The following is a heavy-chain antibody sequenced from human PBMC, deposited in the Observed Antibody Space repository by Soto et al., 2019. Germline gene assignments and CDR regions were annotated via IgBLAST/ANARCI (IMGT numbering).Heavy chain of an antibody. Sequence: EVQLVQSGAEVKKPGESLQISCKVSGYSFSTYWIGWVRQMPGKGLEWMGIIYPGDSDTRYSPSFQGQVTISADKSINTAYLQWSSLKASDTAMYYCARPYGISSPTNWFDPWGQGTLVTVSS. D-gene: IGHD6-6*01. CDR3: ARPYGISSPTNWFDP. J-gene: IGHJ5*02. CDR2: IYPGDSDT. CDR1: GYSFSTYW. V-gene: IGHV5-51*01.